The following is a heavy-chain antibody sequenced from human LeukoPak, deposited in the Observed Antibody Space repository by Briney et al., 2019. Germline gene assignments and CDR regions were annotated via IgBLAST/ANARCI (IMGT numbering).Heavy chain of an antibody. J-gene: IGHJ4*02. CDR3: AKVVSYYDFCSGYYWSSRAASLDY. CDR2: ISGSGGST. V-gene: IGHV3-23*01. D-gene: IGHD3-3*01. CDR1: GFTFSRYA. Sequence: GGSLRLSCAASGFTFSRYATSWVRQAPGKGLEWVSAISGSGGSTYYADSVKGRFTISRDNSKNTLYLQRNSLRAEHTALYYCAKVVSYYDFCSGYYWSSRAASLDYCGQGTLVTVSS.